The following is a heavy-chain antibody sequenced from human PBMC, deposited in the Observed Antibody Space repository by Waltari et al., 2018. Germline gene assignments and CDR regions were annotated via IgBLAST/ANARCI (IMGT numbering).Heavy chain of an antibody. Sequence: EVQLVQSGGGLVQPGGSLRLPCTASGCTFSDYWMGWVGQAPGKGLEWVANIREDGSRTYYVDSVKGRFTISRDNAKNSLYLQMNSLRPGDTAVYFCAGPITLRGSCWGQGTLVTVSS. CDR2: IREDGSRT. CDR3: AGPITLRGSC. J-gene: IGHJ4*02. V-gene: IGHV3-7*01. CDR1: GCTFSDYW. D-gene: IGHD3-22*01.